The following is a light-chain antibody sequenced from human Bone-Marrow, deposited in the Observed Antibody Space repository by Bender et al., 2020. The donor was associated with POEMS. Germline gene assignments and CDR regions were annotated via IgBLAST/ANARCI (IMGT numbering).Light chain of an antibody. Sequence: QSALTQPASASGSPGQSVTISCTGSSVGNYNYVSWYQQHPGKAPKLIIFAVTDRPSGVSDRFSGSKSGNTASLTISGLQAEDEANYYCASYTRGSTLVVFGGGTELTVL. CDR2: AVT. J-gene: IGLJ2*01. V-gene: IGLV2-14*03. CDR3: ASYTRGSTLVV. CDR1: SVGNYNY.